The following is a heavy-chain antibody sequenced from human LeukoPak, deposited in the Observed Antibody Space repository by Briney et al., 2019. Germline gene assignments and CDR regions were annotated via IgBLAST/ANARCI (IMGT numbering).Heavy chain of an antibody. D-gene: IGHD1-1*01. V-gene: IGHV4-39*07. Sequence: SETLSLTCTVSGGSISSSSYYWGWIRQPPGKGLEWIGSIYHSGSTYYNPSLKSRVTISVDTSKNQFSLKLSSVTAADTAVYYCARVGPYKAFDIWGQGTMVTVSS. CDR1: GGSISSSSYY. CDR3: ARVGPYKAFDI. CDR2: IYHSGST. J-gene: IGHJ3*02.